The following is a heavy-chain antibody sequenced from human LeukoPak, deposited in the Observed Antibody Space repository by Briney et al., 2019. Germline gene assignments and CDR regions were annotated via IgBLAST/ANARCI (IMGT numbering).Heavy chain of an antibody. CDR2: IYSGGST. V-gene: IGHV3-66*01. D-gene: IGHD6-19*01. Sequence: PGGSLRLSCAASGFTVSSNYMSWVRQAPGKGLEWVSVIYSGGSTHYADSVKGRFTISRDNSKNTVYLQMNSLRAEDTAVYYCARDGYSSGWYEGYYYMDVWGKGTTVTVSS. J-gene: IGHJ6*03. CDR1: GFTVSSNY. CDR3: ARDGYSSGWYEGYYYMDV.